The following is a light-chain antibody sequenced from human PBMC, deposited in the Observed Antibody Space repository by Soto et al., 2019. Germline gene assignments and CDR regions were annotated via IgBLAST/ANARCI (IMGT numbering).Light chain of an antibody. CDR3: QQFSSYPLT. J-gene: IGKJ4*01. Sequence: ETVVTQSPVTLSVSPGERASRSWRASQSVSSYLAWYQQKPGQAPRLLIYDASSRATGIPDRFSGGGSGTDFTLTISRLEPEDFAVYYCQQFSSYPLTFGGGTKVDI. CDR2: DAS. CDR1: QSVSSY. V-gene: IGKV3-20*01.